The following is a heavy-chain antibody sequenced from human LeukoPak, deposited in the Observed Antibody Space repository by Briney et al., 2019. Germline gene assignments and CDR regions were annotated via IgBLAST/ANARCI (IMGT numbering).Heavy chain of an antibody. CDR3: ARADGWLVRDY. D-gene: IGHD6-19*01. CDR2: INPSGGFT. J-gene: IGHJ4*02. V-gene: IGHV1-46*01. CDR1: GYTFTSYY. Sequence: ASVKVSCKASGYTFTSYYMHWVRQAPGQGLEWMGIINPSGGFTNSAQKFQGRVTMTRDTSTSTFYMVLSSLRSEDTAVYYCARADGWLVRDYWGQGTLVTVSS.